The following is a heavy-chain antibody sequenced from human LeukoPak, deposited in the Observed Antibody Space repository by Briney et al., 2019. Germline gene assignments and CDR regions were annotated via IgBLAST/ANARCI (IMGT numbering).Heavy chain of an antibody. Sequence: GGSLRLSCAASGFTFSSYAMSWVRQAPGKGLEWVSAISGSGGSTYYADSVKGRFTTSRDNSKNTLYLQMNSLRAEDTAVYYCAKAEDYGDYVGFFGMDVWGQGTTVTVSS. CDR1: GFTFSSYA. D-gene: IGHD4-17*01. CDR3: AKAEDYGDYVGFFGMDV. V-gene: IGHV3-23*01. CDR2: ISGSGGST. J-gene: IGHJ6*02.